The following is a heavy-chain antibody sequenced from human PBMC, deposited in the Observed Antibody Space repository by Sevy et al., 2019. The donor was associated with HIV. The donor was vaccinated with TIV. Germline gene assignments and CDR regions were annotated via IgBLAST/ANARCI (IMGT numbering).Heavy chain of an antibody. D-gene: IGHD3-10*01. Sequence: ASVKVSCKASGYTFTSYDISWVRQAPGKGLEWMGWISAYNRNTNYAQKLQGRVTMTTDTSTSTAYMELRSLRSDDTAVYYCARVWGGSGSDAFDIWGQGTMVTVSS. J-gene: IGHJ3*02. V-gene: IGHV1-18*01. CDR1: GYTFTSYD. CDR2: ISAYNRNT. CDR3: ARVWGGSGSDAFDI.